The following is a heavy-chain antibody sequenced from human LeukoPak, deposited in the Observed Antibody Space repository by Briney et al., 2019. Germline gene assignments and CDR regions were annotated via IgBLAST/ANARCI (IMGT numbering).Heavy chain of an antibody. CDR2: IGSSGGGI. CDR1: GFTFSTYT. Sequence: GGSLRLSCAASGFTFSTYTMYWVRHPPGKGLEWVSIIGSSGGGIHYADSVKGRFTISRDNSKNALYLQMNSLRVKDTAVYYCAIDPNWGTHSWGQGVLVTVSS. D-gene: IGHD7-27*01. CDR3: AIDPNWGTHS. V-gene: IGHV3-23*01. J-gene: IGHJ4*02.